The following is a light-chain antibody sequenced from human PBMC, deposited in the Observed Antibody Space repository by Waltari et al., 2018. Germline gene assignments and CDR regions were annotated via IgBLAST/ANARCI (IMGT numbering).Light chain of an antibody. CDR1: SNDVGGYNY. Sequence: QSALTQPPSASGSPGQSVTISCTGTSNDVGGYNYVSWYQQHPGKAPKLMIYEVSSRPSGVPDRFSGSKSGYTASLTVSGLQAEDEADYFCSSYAGSNNVVFGGGTKLTVL. CDR3: SSYAGSNNVV. V-gene: IGLV2-8*01. J-gene: IGLJ2*01. CDR2: EVS.